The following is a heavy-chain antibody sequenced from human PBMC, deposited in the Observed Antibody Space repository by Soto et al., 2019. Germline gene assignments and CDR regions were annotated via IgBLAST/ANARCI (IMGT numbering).Heavy chain of an antibody. CDR1: GFTFSSYG. D-gene: IGHD1-1*01. J-gene: IGHJ4*01. Sequence: QVQLVESGGGVVQPGRSLRLSCAASGFTFSSYGMHWVRQAPGKGLEWVAGISYDGSNKYYADSVKGRFTISRDNSENRLYLQMNSLRAEDTAVYYCATLDDRFGHWGQGTLVTVSA. CDR2: ISYDGSNK. V-gene: IGHV3-30*03. CDR3: ATLDDRFGH.